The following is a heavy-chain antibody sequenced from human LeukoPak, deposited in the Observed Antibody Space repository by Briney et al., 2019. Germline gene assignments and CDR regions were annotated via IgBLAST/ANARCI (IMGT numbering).Heavy chain of an antibody. D-gene: IGHD2-2*01. CDR2: MNPNSGNA. CDR3: ARGLRIVVVPAAMSFWFDP. J-gene: IGHJ5*02. CDR1: GYTFTNYH. Sequence: ASVKVSCKASGYTFTNYHISWVRQATGQGLEWMGWMNPNSGNAGYAQRFQGRVTITRNTSISTAYMELSSLQPEDTAVYYCARGLRIVVVPAAMSFWFDPWGQGTLVTVSS. V-gene: IGHV1-8*03.